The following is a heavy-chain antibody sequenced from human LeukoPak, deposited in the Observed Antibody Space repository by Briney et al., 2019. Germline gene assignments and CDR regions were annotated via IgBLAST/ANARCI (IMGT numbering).Heavy chain of an antibody. V-gene: IGHV3-53*01. CDR3: ARVRYDILTGQYLSTYYFDY. CDR1: GFTVSSNY. D-gene: IGHD3-9*01. J-gene: IGHJ4*02. CDR2: IYSGGST. Sequence: GGSLRLSCAASGFTVSSNYMSWVRQAPGMGLEWVSVIYSGGSTYYADSVKGRFTISRDNSKNTLYLQMNSLRAEDTAVYYCARVRYDILTGQYLSTYYFDYWGQGTLVTVSS.